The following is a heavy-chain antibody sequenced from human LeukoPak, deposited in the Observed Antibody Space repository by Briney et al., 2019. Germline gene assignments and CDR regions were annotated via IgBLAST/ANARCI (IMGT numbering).Heavy chain of an antibody. CDR2: ISAYNGNT. D-gene: IGHD6-19*01. CDR3: ARYSSGWYDY. J-gene: IGHJ4*02. CDR1: GYTFTSYY. V-gene: IGHV1-18*04. Sequence: ASVTVSCKASGYTFTSYYMHWVRQAPGQGLEWMGWISAYNGNTNYAQKLQGRVTMTTDTSTSTAYMELRSLRSDDTAVYYCARYSSGWYDYWGQGTLVTVSS.